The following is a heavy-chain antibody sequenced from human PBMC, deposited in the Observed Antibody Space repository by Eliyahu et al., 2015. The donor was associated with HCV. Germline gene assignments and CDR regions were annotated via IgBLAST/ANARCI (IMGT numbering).Heavy chain of an antibody. CDR1: GFTFSNAW. D-gene: IGHD3-22*01. Sequence: EVHLVESGGGXVKPGGSLRLSCAASGFTFSNAWMNWVRQAPGKGLEWVGRVKREADGGTTDYAAPVRGRFTLSRDDSKNTLYVEMNSLKTEDTAVYYCVTEWAYDSSGFRGWGQGTLVTVSS. V-gene: IGHV3-15*07. J-gene: IGHJ4*02. CDR2: VKREADGGTT. CDR3: VTEWAYDSSGFRG.